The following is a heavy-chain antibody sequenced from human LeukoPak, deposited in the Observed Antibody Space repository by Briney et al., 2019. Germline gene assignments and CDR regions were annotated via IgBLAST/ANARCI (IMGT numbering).Heavy chain of an antibody. Sequence: SETLSLTCGVSGYSISSGYYWGWIRQPPGKGLEWIGSIYHSGSTYYNPSLRSRVTMSVDTSKNQFSLKLSSVTAADTALYYCARHSTGYSSGWPDYWGQGTLVTVSS. V-gene: IGHV4-38-2*01. D-gene: IGHD6-19*01. J-gene: IGHJ4*02. CDR2: IYHSGST. CDR3: ARHSTGYSSGWPDY. CDR1: GYSISSGYY.